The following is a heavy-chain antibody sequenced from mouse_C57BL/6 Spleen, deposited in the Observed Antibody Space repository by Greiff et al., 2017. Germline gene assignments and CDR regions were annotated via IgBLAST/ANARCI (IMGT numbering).Heavy chain of an antibody. V-gene: IGHV1-42*01. J-gene: IGHJ3*01. Sequence: EVQLQQSGPELVKPGASVKISCKASGYSFTGYYMNWVKQSPEKSLEWIGEINPSTGGTTYNQKFKAKATLTVDKSSSTAYMQLKSLTSEDSAVYYCARGDDYYSWFAYWGQGTLVTVSA. CDR2: INPSTGGT. CDR1: GYSFTGYY. CDR3: ARGDDYYSWFAY. D-gene: IGHD2-3*01.